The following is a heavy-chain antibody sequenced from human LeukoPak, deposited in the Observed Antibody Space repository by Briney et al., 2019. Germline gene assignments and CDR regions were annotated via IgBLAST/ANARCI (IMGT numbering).Heavy chain of an antibody. CDR1: GCTFSSYA. Sequence: GRSLRLSCAASGCTFSSYAMHWVRQAPGKGLEWVAVISYDGSNKYYADSVKGRFTISRDNSKNTLYLQMNSLRAEDTAVYYCARDPNYSGYLYYFDYWGQGTLVTVSS. V-gene: IGHV3-30-3*01. CDR2: ISYDGSNK. D-gene: IGHD5-12*01. CDR3: ARDPNYSGYLYYFDY. J-gene: IGHJ4*02.